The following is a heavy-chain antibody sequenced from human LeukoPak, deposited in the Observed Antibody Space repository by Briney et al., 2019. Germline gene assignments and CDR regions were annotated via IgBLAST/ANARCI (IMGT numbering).Heavy chain of an antibody. Sequence: PGGSLRLSCAASGFTFRNYGVHWVRQAPGKGLEWVAVISYDGSNKYYRDSVKGRFTISRDNSKNTLYLQMNSLRAEDTAVYYCASRSSDWYFFDYWGQGTLVTVSS. D-gene: IGHD6-19*01. J-gene: IGHJ4*02. CDR3: ASRSSDWYFFDY. CDR1: GFTFRNYG. V-gene: IGHV3-30-3*01. CDR2: ISYDGSNK.